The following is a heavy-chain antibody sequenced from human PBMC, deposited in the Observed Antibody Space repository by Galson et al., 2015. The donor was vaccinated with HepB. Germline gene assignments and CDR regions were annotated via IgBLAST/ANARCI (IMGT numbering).Heavy chain of an antibody. Sequence: LRLSCATSGFTFSSLGMTWVRQAPGKGLECVSAIGVNAGSTDYADSVKGRFTISRDNSKNMLYLQMNNLRAEDTAVYYCAKGTTNIDYWGQGTLVTVSS. CDR2: IGVNAGST. J-gene: IGHJ4*02. D-gene: IGHD1-1*01. CDR3: AKGTTNIDY. V-gene: IGHV3-23*01. CDR1: GFTFSSLG.